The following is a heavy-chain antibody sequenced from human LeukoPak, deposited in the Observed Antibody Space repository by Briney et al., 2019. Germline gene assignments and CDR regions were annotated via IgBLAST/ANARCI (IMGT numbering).Heavy chain of an antibody. D-gene: IGHD5-12*01. CDR2: IIPIFGTA. J-gene: IGHJ3*02. CDR1: GGTFIIYA. Sequence: SVTVSFKASGGTFIIYAISWVRQAPGQGVEWMGGIIPIFGTANYAQKFQGRVTITGEKDRSTAYMELSSLRSEDTAVYYCARELKSGGGYEAFDIWGQGTMVTVSS. V-gene: IGHV1-69*06. CDR3: ARELKSGGGYEAFDI.